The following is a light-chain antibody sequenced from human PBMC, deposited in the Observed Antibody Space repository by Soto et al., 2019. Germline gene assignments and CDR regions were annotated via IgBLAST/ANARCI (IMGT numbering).Light chain of an antibody. J-gene: IGLJ1*01. CDR2: DDN. CDR3: GSWDSSLSADV. V-gene: IGLV1-51*01. Sequence: QSVLTQPPSVSGAPGQTVSIPCSGSSSNIGAGYDVHWYQQLPGTAPKLLIYDDNKRPSGIPDRFSGSKSGTSATLGITGFQTGDEADYYCGSWDSSLSADVFGTGTKLTVL. CDR1: SSNIGAGYD.